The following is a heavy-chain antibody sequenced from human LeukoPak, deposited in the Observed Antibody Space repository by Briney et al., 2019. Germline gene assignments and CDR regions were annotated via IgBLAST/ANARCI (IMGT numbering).Heavy chain of an antibody. J-gene: IGHJ6*02. Sequence: PGGSLRLSCAASGFXVSSNYISWVRQAPGKGLEWVSVIYSGGSTYYADSVKGRFTISRDNSKNTLYLQMSSLRAEDTAVYYCARDGKTGYCSSTTCLSPYYGMDVWGQGTTVTVSS. D-gene: IGHD2-2*01. CDR2: IYSGGST. V-gene: IGHV3-53*01. CDR3: ARDGKTGYCSSTTCLSPYYGMDV. CDR1: GFXVSSNY.